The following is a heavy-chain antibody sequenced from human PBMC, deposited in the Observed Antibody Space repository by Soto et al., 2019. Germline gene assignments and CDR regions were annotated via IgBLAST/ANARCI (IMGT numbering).Heavy chain of an antibody. V-gene: IGHV3-30-3*01. D-gene: IGHD2-15*01. Sequence: QVQLAESGGGVVQPGRSLRLSCAASGFTFSGFAIHWVRQAPGKGLEWVSTVSFDGSNEYYADSVKGRFTISRDNSKNTLSLQMNSLRAEGTAADYCARDQRYCSDGTCDSGHAFDFWGQGTMVTVSS. CDR2: VSFDGSNE. J-gene: IGHJ3*01. CDR1: GFTFSGFA. CDR3: ARDQRYCSDGTCDSGHAFDF.